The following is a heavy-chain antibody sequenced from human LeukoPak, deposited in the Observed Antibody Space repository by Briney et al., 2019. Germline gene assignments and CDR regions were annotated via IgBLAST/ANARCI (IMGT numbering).Heavy chain of an antibody. D-gene: IGHD6-13*01. Sequence: SVKVSCKASGGTFSSYAISWVRQAPGQGLEWMGGIIPIFGTANYAQKFQGRVTITADESTSTAYMELSSLRSEDTAVYYCARAQVGGDSSSWCYFDYWGQGTLVTVSS. J-gene: IGHJ4*02. CDR1: GGTFSSYA. CDR2: IIPIFGTA. V-gene: IGHV1-69*13. CDR3: ARAQVGGDSSSWCYFDY.